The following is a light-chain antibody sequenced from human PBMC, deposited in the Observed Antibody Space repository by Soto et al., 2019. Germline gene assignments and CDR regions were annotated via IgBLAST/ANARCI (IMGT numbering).Light chain of an antibody. CDR2: DAS. V-gene: IGKV1-5*01. CDR1: QNVNKW. Sequence: DIQMTQSPSTLSASVGDRFTITCRASQNVNKWLSWFQQKPGKVPKLLIFDASTLQTGVPSRFSGSGSGTEFTLTISSLQPDDFATYYCQQYNSYSKTFGQGTQGDIK. J-gene: IGKJ1*01. CDR3: QQYNSYSKT.